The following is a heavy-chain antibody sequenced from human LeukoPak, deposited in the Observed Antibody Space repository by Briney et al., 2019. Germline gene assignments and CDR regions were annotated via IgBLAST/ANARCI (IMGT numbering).Heavy chain of an antibody. CDR1: GFTFSSYS. D-gene: IGHD6-19*01. Sequence: HAGGSLRLSCAASGFTFSSYSMNWVRQAPGKGLEWVSYISSSSSTIYYADSVKGRFTISRDNAKNSLYLQMNSLRAEDTAVYFCARILSSAWGELGYWGQGTLVTVSS. CDR2: ISSSSSTI. V-gene: IGHV3-48*01. CDR3: ARILSSAWGELGY. J-gene: IGHJ4*02.